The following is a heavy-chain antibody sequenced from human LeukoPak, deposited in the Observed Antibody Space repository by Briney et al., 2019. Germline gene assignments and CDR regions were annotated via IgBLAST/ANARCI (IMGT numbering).Heavy chain of an antibody. V-gene: IGHV3-53*01. CDR3: ASRYFDY. J-gene: IGHJ4*02. CDR1: GFTFSSYA. Sequence: GGSLRLSCAASGFTFSSYAMSWVRQAPGKGLEWVSVIYSGGSTYYADSVKGRFTISRDNSKNTLYLQMNSLRAEDTAVYYCASRYFDYWGQGTLVTVSS. CDR2: IYSGGST.